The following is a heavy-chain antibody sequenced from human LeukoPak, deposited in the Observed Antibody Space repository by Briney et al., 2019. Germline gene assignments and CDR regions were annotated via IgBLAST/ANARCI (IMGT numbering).Heavy chain of an antibody. Sequence: ETLSLTCTVSGGSISSYYWSWIRQPAGKGLEWVSAIHARGHETYYTDFVKGRFTISRDNSKNTLYLEMGSLRADDTAVYYCAKEMGHALPFDCWGQGSLVTVSS. V-gene: IGHV3-23*01. CDR3: AKEMGHALPFDC. D-gene: IGHD1-26*01. CDR1: GGSISSYY. J-gene: IGHJ4*02. CDR2: IHARGHET.